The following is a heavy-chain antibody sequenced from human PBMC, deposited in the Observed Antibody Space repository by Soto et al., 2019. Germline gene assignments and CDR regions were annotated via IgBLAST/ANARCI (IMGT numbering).Heavy chain of an antibody. V-gene: IGHV3-23*01. Sequence: GGSLRLSCAASGFTFSIYSMSWVRHAPGKGLEWVSGFRTSGDGGTTYYADSVKGRFIISRDNSKNMLFLQMNSLRAEDTAIYYCAKKVNSGPGSQYFDYWGQGTLVTVSS. J-gene: IGHJ4*02. CDR3: AKKVNSGPGSQYFDY. D-gene: IGHD3-10*01. CDR2: FRTSGDGGTT. CDR1: GFTFSIYS.